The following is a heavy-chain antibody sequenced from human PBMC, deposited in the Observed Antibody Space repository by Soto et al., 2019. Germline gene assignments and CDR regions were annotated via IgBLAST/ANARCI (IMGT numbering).Heavy chain of an antibody. CDR1: GFSLSTYGVG. Sequence: QLTLKESGPTLVKPTQTLTLTCTFSGFSLSTYGVGVGWIRQPPGKALEWLALIYWDADKRYSPSLKSSLTITMDTSKNQVILTLTNMDPVDTATYYCAHRYGVSYGVSHYDSSGHHSESFQYWGQGTLVTVSS. D-gene: IGHD3-22*01. V-gene: IGHV2-5*02. J-gene: IGHJ1*01. CDR3: AHRYGVSYGVSHYDSSGHHSESFQY. CDR2: IYWDADK.